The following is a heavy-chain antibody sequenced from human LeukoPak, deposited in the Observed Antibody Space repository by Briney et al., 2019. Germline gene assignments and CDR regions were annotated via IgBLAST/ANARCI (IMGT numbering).Heavy chain of an antibody. J-gene: IGHJ4*02. CDR1: GFTFSSYA. Sequence: GGSLRLSCAASGFTFSSYAMICVPEAPGKSVEDFSAISGSGGSTYYAHPVKGRFTISRDNSQDTLDLQMNSPRGEDTAVYHCAKFDYYGSGGVYWGQGSLVTASS. CDR2: ISGSGGST. CDR3: AKFDYYGSGGVY. V-gene: IGHV3-23*01. D-gene: IGHD3-10*01.